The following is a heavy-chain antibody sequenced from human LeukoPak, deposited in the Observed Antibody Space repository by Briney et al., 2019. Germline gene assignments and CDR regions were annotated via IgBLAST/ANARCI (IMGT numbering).Heavy chain of an antibody. V-gene: IGHV3-33*06. CDR1: GFTFSSYG. Sequence: GRCLRLSCAASGFTFSSYGMHWVRQAPGKGLEWVAGIWYDGSNKYYADSVKGRFTISRDNSKNTLYLQMNSLRAEDTAVYYCAKDPRELRFLEWSLEGYYYYMDVWGKGTTVTVSS. CDR3: AKDPRELRFLEWSLEGYYYYMDV. J-gene: IGHJ6*03. D-gene: IGHD3-3*01. CDR2: IWYDGSNK.